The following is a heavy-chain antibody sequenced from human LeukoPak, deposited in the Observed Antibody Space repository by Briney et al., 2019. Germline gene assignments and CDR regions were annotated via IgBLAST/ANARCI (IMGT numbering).Heavy chain of an antibody. CDR3: ARDRHADYGSGSYYFDY. V-gene: IGHV3-30*03. CDR2: ISHDGNNK. D-gene: IGHD3-10*01. CDR1: GFTFTNYG. J-gene: IGHJ4*02. Sequence: PGGSLRLSCAASGFTFTNYGLHWVRQAPGKGLEWVALISHDGNNKYYADSVKGRFATSRDDSKNTLYLQMNSLRAEDTAVYYCARDRHADYGSGSYYFDYWGQGTLVTVSS.